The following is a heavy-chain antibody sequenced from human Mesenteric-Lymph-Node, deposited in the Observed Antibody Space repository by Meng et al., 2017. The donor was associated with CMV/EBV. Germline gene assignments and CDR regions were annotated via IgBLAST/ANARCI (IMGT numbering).Heavy chain of an antibody. CDR3: AREAATVTTLDYYYGMDV. D-gene: IGHD4-17*01. CDR1: GFTFSDYY. Sequence: GGSLRLSCAASGFTFSDYYMSWIRQAPGKGLEWVSYISSSGSTIYYADSVKGRFTISRDNAKNSLYLQMNSLRAEDTAVYYCAREAATVTTLDYYYGMDVWGQGTTVTVSS. J-gene: IGHJ6*02. CDR2: ISSSGSTI. V-gene: IGHV3-11*04.